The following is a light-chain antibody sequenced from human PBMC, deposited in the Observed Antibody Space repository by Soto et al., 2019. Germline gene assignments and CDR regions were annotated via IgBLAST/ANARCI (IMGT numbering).Light chain of an antibody. J-gene: IGKJ1*01. CDR1: QTISSW. V-gene: IGKV1-5*03. Sequence: DIQMTQSPSTMSGSVGARVTITCRASQTISSWLAWYQPQPGKDPKLLIYKASTLKSGVPSRFSGSGPGTEFTLTISSLQPDDFATYYCQHYNSYSAAFGQGTKVDI. CDR3: QHYNSYSAA. CDR2: KAS.